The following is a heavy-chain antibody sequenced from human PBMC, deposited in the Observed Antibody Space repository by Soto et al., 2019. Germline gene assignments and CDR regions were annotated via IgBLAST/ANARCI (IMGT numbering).Heavy chain of an antibody. V-gene: IGHV3-74*01. CDR2: MNEDGSTT. J-gene: IGHJ6*02. CDR3: ARDLSGRADV. D-gene: IGHD3-10*01. CDR1: EFTFSIYW. Sequence: GSLRLSCVDSEFTFSIYWMHWVRQVPGKGLVWVSRMNEDGSTTDYADSVKGRFTISRDNARNTLYLQMNSLRAEDTAVYYCARDLSGRADVWGQGTTVTVSS.